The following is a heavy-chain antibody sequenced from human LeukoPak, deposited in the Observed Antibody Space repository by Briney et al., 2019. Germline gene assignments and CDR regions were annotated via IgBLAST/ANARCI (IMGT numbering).Heavy chain of an antibody. CDR2: IYSGGNT. V-gene: IGHV4-59*01. Sequence: PSQTLSLTCSVAGGAISNYFWSWIRQPPGKGLEWIGYIYSGGNTKYNPSLKSRVTISVDTSKNQFSLKLSSVTAADTAVYYCARSHSSDWSGFDYWGQGTLVTVSS. J-gene: IGHJ4*02. D-gene: IGHD6-19*01. CDR1: GGAISNYF. CDR3: ARSHSSDWSGFDY.